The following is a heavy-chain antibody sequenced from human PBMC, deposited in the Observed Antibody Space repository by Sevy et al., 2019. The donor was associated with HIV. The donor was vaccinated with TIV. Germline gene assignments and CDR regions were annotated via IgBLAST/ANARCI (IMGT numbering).Heavy chain of an antibody. Sequence: SETLSLTCTVSGGSIASSTYYWAWIRQPPGKGLEWIGSIYHTEKTYYSPSLESRLTISADTSKDQFSLRLTSVAAADTAVYYCARQSQRGKVAVPAQAHFFDYWGQGTLVTVSS. D-gene: IGHD2-21*02. CDR3: ARQSQRGKVAVPAQAHFFDY. CDR1: GGSIASSTYY. CDR2: IYHTEKT. J-gene: IGHJ4*02. V-gene: IGHV4-39*01.